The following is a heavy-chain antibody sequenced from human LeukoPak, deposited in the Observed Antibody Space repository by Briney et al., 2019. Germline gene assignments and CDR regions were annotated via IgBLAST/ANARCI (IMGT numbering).Heavy chain of an antibody. CDR2: IKQDGSEK. J-gene: IGHJ4*02. D-gene: IGHD3-22*01. CDR3: ATYYDSRGYDFDY. CDR1: GFTFSSYW. V-gene: IGHV3-7*01. Sequence: GGSLRLSCAASGFTFSSYWMSWVRQAPGKGLEWVANIKQDGSEKYYVDSVKGRFTISRDNAKNSLFLQMNSLRAEDTAVYYCATYYDSRGYDFDYWGQGTLVTVSS.